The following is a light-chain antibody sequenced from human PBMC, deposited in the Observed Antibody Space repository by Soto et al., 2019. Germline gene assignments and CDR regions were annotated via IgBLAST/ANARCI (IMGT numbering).Light chain of an antibody. V-gene: IGKV3-15*01. CDR3: QQYNSWPRT. Sequence: EIVMTQSPATLSVSPGESITISCRASQTVGSNLAWYQQKPGQAPRLLIYTTSSRATGVPAKFSGSGSGTEFTLPTDCLQSEDFVLYYCQQYNSWPRTSAQGTKVDI. CDR2: TTS. J-gene: IGKJ1*01. CDR1: QTVGSN.